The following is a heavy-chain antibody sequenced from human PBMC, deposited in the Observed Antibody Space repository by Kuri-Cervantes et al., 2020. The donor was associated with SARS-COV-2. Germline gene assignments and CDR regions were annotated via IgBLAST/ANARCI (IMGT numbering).Heavy chain of an antibody. CDR1: GYTFTGYY. D-gene: IGHD3-22*01. CDR2: IYPGDSDT. CDR3: ARSTPFRRLVVISQGGAFDI. V-gene: IGHV5-51*01. Sequence: KVSCKASGYTFTGYYIHWVRQMPGKGLEWMGIIYPGDSDTRYSPSFQGQVTISADKSISTAFLQWSSLKASDTAMYYCARSTPFRRLVVISQGGAFDIWGQGTMVTVSS. J-gene: IGHJ3*02.